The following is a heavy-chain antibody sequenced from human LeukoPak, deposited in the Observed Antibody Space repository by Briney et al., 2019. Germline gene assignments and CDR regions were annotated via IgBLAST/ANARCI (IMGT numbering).Heavy chain of an antibody. CDR3: ARYHHELTPAGCFDY. J-gene: IGHJ4*02. CDR2: IYHSGST. CDR1: GGSISSSSYY. Sequence: PSETLSLTCTVSGGSISSSSYYWGWIRQPPGKGLEWIGSIYHSGSTNYNPSLKSRLTISVDTSKNQFSLKLTSVTAADTAVYYCARYHHELTPAGCFDYWGQGTLVTVSS. V-gene: IGHV4-61*05. D-gene: IGHD2-2*01.